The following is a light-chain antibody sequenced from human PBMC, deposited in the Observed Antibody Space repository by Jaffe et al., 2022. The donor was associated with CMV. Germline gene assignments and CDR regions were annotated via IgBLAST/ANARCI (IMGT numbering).Light chain of an antibody. Sequence: EVIMTQSPVTLSVSPGERATLSCRASQSVSSNLAWYQQKPGQPPRLLIYGASTRATGIPARFSGSESGTEFTLTISSLQPEDFAVYYCHQHNNWPLTFGGGTKVEI. CDR1: QSVSSN. V-gene: IGKV3D-15*01. CDR2: GAS. J-gene: IGKJ4*01. CDR3: HQHNNWPLT.